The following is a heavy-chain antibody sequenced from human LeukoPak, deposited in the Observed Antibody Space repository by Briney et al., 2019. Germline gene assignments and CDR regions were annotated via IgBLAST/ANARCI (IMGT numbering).Heavy chain of an antibody. CDR3: ASPRSGQSFDI. V-gene: IGHV3-53*01. J-gene: IGHJ3*02. D-gene: IGHD6-19*01. CDR2: IYPGGNT. CDR1: GFTVSSSY. Sequence: GGSLRHSCAASGFTVSSSYVSWVRQAPGKGLEWVSVIYPGGNTYYADSVKGRFTVSRDNSKNTLYLQMNSLRAEDTAVYYCASPRSGQSFDIWGQGTLVTVSS.